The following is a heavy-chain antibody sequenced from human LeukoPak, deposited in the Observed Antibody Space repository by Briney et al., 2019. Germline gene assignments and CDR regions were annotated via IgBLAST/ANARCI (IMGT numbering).Heavy chain of an antibody. D-gene: IGHD3-22*01. CDR3: ARDSSGYSWFDP. Sequence: ASVKVSCEASGYTFTGYYMHWVRQAPGQGLEWMGWINPNSGGTNYAQKFQGRVTMTRDTSISTAYMELSRLRSDDTAVYYCARDSSGYSWFDPWGQGTLVTVSS. CDR1: GYTFTGYY. J-gene: IGHJ5*02. CDR2: INPNSGGT. V-gene: IGHV1-2*02.